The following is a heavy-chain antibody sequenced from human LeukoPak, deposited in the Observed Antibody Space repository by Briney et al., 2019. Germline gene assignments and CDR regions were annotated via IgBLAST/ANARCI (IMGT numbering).Heavy chain of an antibody. D-gene: IGHD5-24*01. CDR2: IYKSENT. CDR1: GASISSFF. V-gene: IGHV4-59*01. J-gene: IGHJ4*01. Sequence: SETLSLTCAVSGASISSFFCNWVRQPPGKGLEWIGYIYKSENTNYNPSLKSRVTISGDTSKNECSLKLTSVTAADTAEYYCVIGEGWQPDYWGQGTLVTVSS. CDR3: VIGEGWQPDY.